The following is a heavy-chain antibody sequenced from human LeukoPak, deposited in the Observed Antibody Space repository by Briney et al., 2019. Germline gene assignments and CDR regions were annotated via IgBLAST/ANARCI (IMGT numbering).Heavy chain of an antibody. CDR3: ARDKGPYYFDQ. V-gene: IGHV3-33*01. CDR2: IWNDGSQK. Sequence: GGSLRLSCAASGFTFSSYGMHWVRQAPGKGLEWVAVIWNDGSQKYYADSVKGRFTISRDNSKNTRYLQMNSLRAEDTAVYYCARDKGPYYFDQWGQGTLLTVSS. J-gene: IGHJ4*02. CDR1: GFTFSSYG.